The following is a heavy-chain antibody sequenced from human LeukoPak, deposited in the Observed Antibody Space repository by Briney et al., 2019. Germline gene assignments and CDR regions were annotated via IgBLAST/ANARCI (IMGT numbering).Heavy chain of an antibody. J-gene: IGHJ4*02. CDR2: IFYSGST. Sequence: KPSETLSLTCTVSGGSISTHYWSWIRQSPGQGLEWIGHIFYSGSTKYNPSLKSRLTISVDRSNNQFSLKLTSVTAADTAVHYCARASPVGELLWGQGTLDSVSS. CDR1: GGSISTHY. CDR3: ARASPVGELL. D-gene: IGHD1-26*01. V-gene: IGHV4-59*11.